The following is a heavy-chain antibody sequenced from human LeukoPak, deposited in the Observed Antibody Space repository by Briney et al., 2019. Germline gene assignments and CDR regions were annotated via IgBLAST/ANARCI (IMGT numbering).Heavy chain of an antibody. D-gene: IGHD3-9*01. J-gene: IGHJ3*02. Sequence: GGSLRLSCAASGFTFISYSMNWVRQAPGKGLEWVSSISSSSSYIYYADSVKGRFTISRDNAKNSLYLQMNSLRAEDTAVYYCARDDLDYDILTGSGAFDIWGQGTMVTVSS. CDR1: GFTFISYS. CDR2: ISSSSSYI. V-gene: IGHV3-21*01. CDR3: ARDDLDYDILTGSGAFDI.